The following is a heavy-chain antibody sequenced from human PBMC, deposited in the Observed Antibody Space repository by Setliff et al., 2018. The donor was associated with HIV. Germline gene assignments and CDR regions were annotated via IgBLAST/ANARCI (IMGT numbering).Heavy chain of an antibody. J-gene: IGHJ4*02. CDR3: ARVGFIGNYDNSGYLDY. Sequence: SVKVSCKASGGTFSSYAISWVRQAPGQGLEWMGGIIPIFGTANYAQKFQGRVTITTDTSTTTAYMDLRSLRSDDTAVYYCARVGFIGNYDNSGYLDYWGQGTLVTVSS. CDR1: GGTFSSYA. V-gene: IGHV1-69*05. CDR2: IIPIFGTA. D-gene: IGHD3-22*01.